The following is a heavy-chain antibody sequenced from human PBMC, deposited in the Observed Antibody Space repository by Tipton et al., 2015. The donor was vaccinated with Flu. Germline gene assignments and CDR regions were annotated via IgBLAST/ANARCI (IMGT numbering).Heavy chain of an antibody. V-gene: IGHV3-23*01. CDR2: ISDSGGNT. Sequence: AASGFTFSTYTMTWVRQAPGKGLEWVSAISDSGGNTNYADSVKGRFTISRDNSRNTLFLQMNSLRIEDTAVYYCVGGRSGSYFIDYWGQGTLVTVSS. J-gene: IGHJ4*02. CDR1: GFTFSTYT. D-gene: IGHD3-22*01. CDR3: VGGRSGSYFIDY.